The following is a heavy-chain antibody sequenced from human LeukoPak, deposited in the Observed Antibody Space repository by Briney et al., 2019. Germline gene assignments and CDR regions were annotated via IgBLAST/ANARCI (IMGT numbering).Heavy chain of an antibody. Sequence: SETLSLTCTVSGGSISSYYWSWIRQPAGKGLGWIGRIYTSGSTNYNPSLKSRVTMSVDTSKNQFSLKLSSVTAADTAVYYCARGPYGSGSPTYMDVWGKGTTVTISS. CDR2: IYTSGST. V-gene: IGHV4-4*07. CDR1: GGSISSYY. CDR3: ARGPYGSGSPTYMDV. J-gene: IGHJ6*03. D-gene: IGHD3-10*01.